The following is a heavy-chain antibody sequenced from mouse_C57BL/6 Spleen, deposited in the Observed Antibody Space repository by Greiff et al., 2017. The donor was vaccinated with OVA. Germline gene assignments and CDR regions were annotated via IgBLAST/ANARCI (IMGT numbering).Heavy chain of an antibody. J-gene: IGHJ2*01. Sequence: DVQLQESGPELVKPGASVKMSCKASGYTFTDYNMHWVKQSHGKSLEWIGYINPNNGGTSYNQKFKGKATLTVNKSSSTAYMELRSLTSEDSAVYYCARDDYDENYFDYWGQGTTLTVSS. CDR1: GYTFTDYN. D-gene: IGHD2-4*01. CDR3: ARDDYDENYFDY. V-gene: IGHV1-22*01. CDR2: INPNNGGT.